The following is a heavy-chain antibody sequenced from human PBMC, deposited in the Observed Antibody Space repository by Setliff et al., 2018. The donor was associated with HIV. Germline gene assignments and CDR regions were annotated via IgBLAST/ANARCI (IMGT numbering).Heavy chain of an antibody. CDR3: ARDGAGHRYMDF. D-gene: IGHD3-16*01. V-gene: IGHV3-30*19. Sequence: GGSLRLSCAASGVLFSSYGMHWVRKAPGKGLEWVAVTSYDGYDKYYADSVKGLFTISRDNSRNTLFLQEKSLRVEDTAVYYCARDGAGHRYMDFWGKGTTVTVSS. CDR1: GVLFSSYG. J-gene: IGHJ6*03. CDR2: TSYDGYDK.